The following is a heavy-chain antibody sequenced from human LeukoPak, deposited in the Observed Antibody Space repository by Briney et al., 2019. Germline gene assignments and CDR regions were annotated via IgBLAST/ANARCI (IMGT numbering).Heavy chain of an antibody. CDR2: IYYSGNT. V-gene: IGHV4-59*01. Sequence: SETLSLTCTVSGGSISSYYWSWIRQPPGKGLEWIGYIYYSGNTNYNPSLKSRVTISVVTSKNQFSLKLGSVTAADTAVYYCARDPSPFYSGSYLGFDPWGQGTLVTVSS. CDR1: GGSISSYY. D-gene: IGHD1-26*01. CDR3: ARDPSPFYSGSYLGFDP. J-gene: IGHJ5*02.